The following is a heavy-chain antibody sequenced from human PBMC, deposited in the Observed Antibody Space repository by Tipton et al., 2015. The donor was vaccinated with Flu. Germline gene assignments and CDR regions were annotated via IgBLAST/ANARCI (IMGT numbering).Heavy chain of an antibody. V-gene: IGHV4-59*01. CDR2: IYYSGST. Sequence: TLSLTCTVSGGSISSYYWSWIRQPPGKGLEWIGYIYYSGSTNYNPSLKSRVTISVDTSKNQFSLKLSSVTAADTAVYYCASDLGVAVAGTGGFQHWGQGTLVTVSS. CDR1: GGSISSYY. D-gene: IGHD6-19*01. J-gene: IGHJ1*01. CDR3: ASDLGVAVAGTGGFQH.